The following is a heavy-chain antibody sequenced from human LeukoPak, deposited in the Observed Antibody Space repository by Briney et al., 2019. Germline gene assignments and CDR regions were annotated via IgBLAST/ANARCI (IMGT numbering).Heavy chain of an antibody. D-gene: IGHD6-13*01. J-gene: IGHJ4*02. CDR3: ARVEGEAAAGKG. CDR2: IIPILGIA. CDR1: GGTFSSYA. Sequence: ASVKVSCKASGGTFSSYAISWVRQAPGQGLEWMGRIIPILGIANYAQKFQGRVTITADKSTSTAYMELSSLRSEDTAVYYCARVEGEAAAGKGWGQGTLVTVSS. V-gene: IGHV1-69*04.